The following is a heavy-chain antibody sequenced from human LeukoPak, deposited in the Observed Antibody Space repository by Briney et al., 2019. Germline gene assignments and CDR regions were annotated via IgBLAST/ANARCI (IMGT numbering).Heavy chain of an antibody. Sequence: SETLSLTCTVSGGSISSYYWSWIRQPSGKGLEWIGYIYYSGSTNYNPSLKSRVTISVDTSKNQFSLKLSSVTAADTAVYYCARGASYYYDSSGYYRYWGQGTLVTVSS. D-gene: IGHD3-22*01. CDR3: ARGASYYYDSSGYYRY. V-gene: IGHV4-59*01. CDR1: GGSISSYY. J-gene: IGHJ4*02. CDR2: IYYSGST.